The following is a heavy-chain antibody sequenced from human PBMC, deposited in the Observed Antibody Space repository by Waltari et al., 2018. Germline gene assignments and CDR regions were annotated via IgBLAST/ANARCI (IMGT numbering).Heavy chain of an antibody. CDR2: IYYRGGT. J-gene: IGHJ4*02. V-gene: IGHV4-39*01. D-gene: IGHD6-19*01. CDR3: ATKRESSASGFDY. CDR1: GGSISSSSYY. Sequence: QLQLQESGPGLVKPSETLSFTCTVSGGSISSSSYYWGWIRQPPWKGLGWIGSIYYRGGTYYNPPLKSRVTISVDTSKNQFSLKLSSVTAADTAVYYCATKRESSASGFDYWGQGTLVTVSS.